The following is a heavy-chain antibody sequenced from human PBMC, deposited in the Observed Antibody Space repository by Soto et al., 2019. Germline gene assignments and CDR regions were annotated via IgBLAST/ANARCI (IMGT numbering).Heavy chain of an antibody. Sequence: PSETLSLTCAVSGYSISSGYYWGWIRQPPGKGLEWIGSIYHSGSTYYNPSLKSRVTISVDTSKNQFSLKLSSVTAADTAVYYCASKANDSSGYYVFDHWGQGTLVTVSS. V-gene: IGHV4-38-2*01. CDR3: ASKANDSSGYYVFDH. D-gene: IGHD3-22*01. CDR2: IYHSGST. CDR1: GYSISSGYY. J-gene: IGHJ4*02.